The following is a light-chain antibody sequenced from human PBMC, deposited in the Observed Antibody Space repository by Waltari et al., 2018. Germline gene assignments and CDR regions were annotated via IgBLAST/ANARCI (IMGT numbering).Light chain of an antibody. V-gene: IGKV3-11*01. J-gene: IGKJ3*01. CDR3: QQRSSWVT. Sequence: DIVLTQSPATLSLSPGDRATLPCRASQSVSSHFAWYQQKPGQAPRLLIYDASNRATGIPARFSGSGSGTDFTLTISSLEPEDFAVYYCQQRSSWVTFGAGTRVDIK. CDR2: DAS. CDR1: QSVSSH.